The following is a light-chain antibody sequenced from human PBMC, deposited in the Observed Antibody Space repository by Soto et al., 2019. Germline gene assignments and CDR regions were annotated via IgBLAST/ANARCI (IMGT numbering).Light chain of an antibody. V-gene: IGLV1-40*01. CDR1: SSNIGAGYD. CDR3: QSYDTSLSGSSI. CDR2: GNN. J-gene: IGLJ1*01. Sequence: QLVLTQPPSMSGAPGQRVSISCTGTSSNIGAGYDVHWYQQVPGTAPTLLIYGNNNRPSGVPDRFSGSKSGTSASLAITGLQAEDEADYYCQSYDTSLSGSSIFGTGTKLTVL.